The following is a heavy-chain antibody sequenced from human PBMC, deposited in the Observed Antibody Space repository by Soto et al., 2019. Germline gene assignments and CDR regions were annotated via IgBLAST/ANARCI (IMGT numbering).Heavy chain of an antibody. J-gene: IGHJ3*02. V-gene: IGHV4-61*01. CDR2: VYDSVNYDSGRT. CDR1: GDSVRSRNYY. CDR3: ARESDFWDDAYMRPFDI. Sequence: SGTLSLTCTVSGDSVRSRNYYWTWIRQAPGTGLEWIGYVYDSVNYDSGRTNYNPSLKSRVTISLDTSKNQFSLNLTSVTAADTAVYYCARESDFWDDAYMRPFDIWGHGRNVT. D-gene: IGHD3-3*01.